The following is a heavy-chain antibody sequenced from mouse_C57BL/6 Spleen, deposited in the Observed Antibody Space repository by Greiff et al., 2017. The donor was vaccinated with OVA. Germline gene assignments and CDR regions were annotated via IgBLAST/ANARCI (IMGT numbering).Heavy chain of an antibody. CDR2: IDPSDSET. CDR1: GYTFTSYW. Sequence: QVQLQQPGAELVRPGSSVKLSCKASGYTFTSYWMHWVKQRPIQGLEWIGNIDPSDSETHYNQKFQDKATLTVDKSSSTAYMQLSSLTSEDSAVYDWARMWDYYGSSLDYWGQGTTLTVSA. V-gene: IGHV1-52*01. J-gene: IGHJ2*01. D-gene: IGHD1-1*01. CDR3: ARMWDYYGSSLDY.